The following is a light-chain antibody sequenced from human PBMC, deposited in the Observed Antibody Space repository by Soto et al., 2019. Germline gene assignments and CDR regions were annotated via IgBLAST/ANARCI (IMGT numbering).Light chain of an antibody. J-gene: IGKJ1*01. V-gene: IGKV3-15*01. CDR1: QSVSGY. CDR3: LQHYSWPWT. CDR2: RIF. Sequence: EIVMTQSPGTVSVFPGETVTLSCRASQSVSGYLDWFHQKPGQAPRLVLLRIFTRAIGVPARFSGSGSETEFTLTISGLQSEDSGVYYCLQHYSWPWTFGQGDQGGYQ.